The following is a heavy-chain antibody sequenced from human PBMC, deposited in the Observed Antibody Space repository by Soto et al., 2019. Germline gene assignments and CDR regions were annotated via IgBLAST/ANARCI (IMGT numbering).Heavy chain of an antibody. D-gene: IGHD2-15*01. V-gene: IGHV3-43*01. CDR1: GFTCDGYT. Sequence: GGSLRLSCAAAGFTCDGYTMHWVRQAPGKGLEWVSLISWDGGSTYYADSVKGRFTISRDDSKNSLYLQMNGLRTEDTALYYCAKGINGYCSGGSCYAIPYYYYYYGMDVWGQGTTVTVSS. CDR3: AKGINGYCSGGSCYAIPYYYYYYGMDV. CDR2: ISWDGGST. J-gene: IGHJ6*02.